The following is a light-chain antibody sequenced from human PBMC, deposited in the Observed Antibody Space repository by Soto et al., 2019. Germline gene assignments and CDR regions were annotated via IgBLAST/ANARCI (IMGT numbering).Light chain of an antibody. CDR1: QSISSW. J-gene: IGKJ1*01. CDR3: QQYMGWT. Sequence: IQMTQSPSTLSASVGDRVTIICRASQSISSWLAWYQQKPGKAPKLLIYDASSLESGVPSRFSGSGSGTEFTLTISSLQPDDFATYYCQQYMGWTFGQGTKVDIK. CDR2: DAS. V-gene: IGKV1-5*02.